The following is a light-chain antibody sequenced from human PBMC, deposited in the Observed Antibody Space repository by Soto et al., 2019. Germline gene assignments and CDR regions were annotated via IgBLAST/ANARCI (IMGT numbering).Light chain of an antibody. CDR2: RAS. CDR1: QDISVS. Sequence: IQMTQSPSSVSAFLGDRVTITCQASQDISVSLDWFQQKPGKAPKLLVSRASNLEAGVPSRFSGSGAGIEFTFTVSSLHPEDFATYYCQKYDDFPRTLGQGIKLQIK. J-gene: IGKJ2*01. CDR3: QKYDDFPRT. V-gene: IGKV1-33*01.